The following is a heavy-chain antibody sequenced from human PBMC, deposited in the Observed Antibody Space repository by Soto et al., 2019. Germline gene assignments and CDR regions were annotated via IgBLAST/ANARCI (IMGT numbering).Heavy chain of an antibody. J-gene: IGHJ4*02. Sequence: EVQLLESGGGLVQPGRSLRLSCAASGFTFSNYAMSWVRQAPGQGLDWVSAMSGSGGTTYYADSVKGRFTISRDNSKNTLFLQMNSLGAEDAAVYYCAKFFVETGSNSGWPWSFHYWGQGTLVTVSS. CDR2: MSGSGGTT. D-gene: IGHD6-25*01. CDR1: GFTFSNYA. CDR3: AKFFVETGSNSGWPWSFHY. V-gene: IGHV3-23*01.